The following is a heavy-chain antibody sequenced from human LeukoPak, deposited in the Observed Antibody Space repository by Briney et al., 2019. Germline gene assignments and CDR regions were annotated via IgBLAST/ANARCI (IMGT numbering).Heavy chain of an antibody. CDR2: TYYRSKWYN. Sequence: SQTLSLTCAISGDSVSSNSAAWNWIRQSPSRGLEWLGRTYYRSKWYNDYAVSVKSRITINPDTSKNQFSLQLNSVTPEDTAVYYCARGRPSSGYSKGYQGVANWFDPWGQGTLVTVSS. CDR3: ARGRPSSGYSKGYQGVANWFDP. J-gene: IGHJ5*02. V-gene: IGHV6-1*01. CDR1: GDSVSSNSAA. D-gene: IGHD6-19*01.